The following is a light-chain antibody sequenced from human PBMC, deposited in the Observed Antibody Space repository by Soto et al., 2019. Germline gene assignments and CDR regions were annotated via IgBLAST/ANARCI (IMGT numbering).Light chain of an antibody. J-gene: IGKJ5*01. Sequence: EILMTQSPATLSVSPGERATLSCSASQSVRNNLAWYQQRPGQAPRLLIYYASTRATGVPPRFSGSGSGTEFTPTISWLQSEDSALYYCQQYNNWPPITFGQGTRLEIK. CDR1: QSVRNN. V-gene: IGKV3-15*01. CDR3: QQYNNWPPIT. CDR2: YAS.